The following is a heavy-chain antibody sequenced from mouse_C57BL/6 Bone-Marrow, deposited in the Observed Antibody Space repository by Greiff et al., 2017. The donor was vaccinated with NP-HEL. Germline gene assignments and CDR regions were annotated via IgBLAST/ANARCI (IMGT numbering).Heavy chain of an antibody. CDR1: GFNITDDY. D-gene: IGHD4-1*01. V-gene: IGHV14-4*01. CDR3: TTRTGTRYFDY. CDR2: IDPENGDT. Sequence: EVQLQQSGAELVRPGASVKLSCTASGFNITDDYMHWVKQRPEQGLEWIGWIDPENGDTEYASKFQGKATITADTSSNTAYLQLSSLTSEDTDVYYCTTRTGTRYFDYWGQGTTLTVSS. J-gene: IGHJ2*01.